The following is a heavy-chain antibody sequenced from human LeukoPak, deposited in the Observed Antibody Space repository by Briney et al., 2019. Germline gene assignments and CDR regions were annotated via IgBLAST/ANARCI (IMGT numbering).Heavy chain of an antibody. J-gene: IGHJ6*03. CDR1: GFTFSSYW. V-gene: IGHV3-7*01. CDR3: ARESEDVLRSRYYYYYMDV. Sequence: GGSLRLSCAASGFTFSSYWMSWVRQAPGKGLEWVANIKQDGSEKYYVDSVKGRFTISRDNAKNSLYLQMNSLRAEDTAVYYCARESEDVLRSRYYYYYMDVWGKGTTVTVSS. D-gene: IGHD3-3*01. CDR2: IKQDGSEK.